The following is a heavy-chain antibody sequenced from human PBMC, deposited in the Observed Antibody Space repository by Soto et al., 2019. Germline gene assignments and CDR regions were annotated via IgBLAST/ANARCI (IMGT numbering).Heavy chain of an antibody. CDR2: INAGNGNT. CDR1: GYTFTSYA. CDR3: ARGPIDIVVVPAAIWFDP. J-gene: IGHJ5*02. D-gene: IGHD2-2*01. Sequence: ASVKVSCKASGYTFTSYAMPWVRQAPGQSLEWMGWINAGNGNTKYSQKFQGRVTITRDTSASTAYMELSSLRSEDTAVYYCARGPIDIVVVPAAIWFDPWGQGTLVNVSS. V-gene: IGHV1-3*01.